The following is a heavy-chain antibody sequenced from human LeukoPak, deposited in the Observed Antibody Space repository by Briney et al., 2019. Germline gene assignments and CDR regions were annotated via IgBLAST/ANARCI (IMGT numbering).Heavy chain of an antibody. V-gene: IGHV1-8*01. J-gene: IGHJ6*02. CDR2: MNPNSGNT. D-gene: IGHD6-6*01. CDR3: ARWREAQLVGVSYYYYYGMDV. CDR1: GYTFTSYD. Sequence: ASVKVSCKASGYTFTSYDINWVRQATGQGLEWMGWMNPNSGNTGYAQKFQGRVTMTRNTSISTAYMELSSLRSEDTAVYYCARWREAQLVGVSYYYYYGMDVWGQGTTVTVSS.